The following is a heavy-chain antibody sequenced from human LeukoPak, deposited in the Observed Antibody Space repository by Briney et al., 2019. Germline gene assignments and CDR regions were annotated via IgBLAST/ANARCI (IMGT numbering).Heavy chain of an antibody. V-gene: IGHV6-1*01. D-gene: IGHD1-26*01. CDR3: ARGGNYYWFDP. J-gene: IGHJ5*02. CDR1: GDSVSINSAA. Sequence: SQTLSLTCAISGDSVSINSAAWIWIRQFPSRGLEWLGRTDYRSKWYTDYAVSVKSRMTINPDPSKHQFSLQLNSVTPEDTAVYYCARGGNYYWFDPWGQGTLVTVSS. CDR2: TDYRSKWYT.